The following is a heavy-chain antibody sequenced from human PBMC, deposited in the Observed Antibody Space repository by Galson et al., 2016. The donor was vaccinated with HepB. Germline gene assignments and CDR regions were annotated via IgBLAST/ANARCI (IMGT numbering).Heavy chain of an antibody. Sequence: ETLSLTCTVSGGSIDNYYWSWVRQPPGKELQYIGRIYSTGRTDYNPSLKGRVTISVDTSKTQFSLKLTSMTAADTAVYYCARVPKTGDYFDPWGQGTLVTVSS. V-gene: IGHV4-4*07. CDR2: IYSTGRT. J-gene: IGHJ5*02. CDR1: GGSIDNYY. CDR3: ARVPKTGDYFDP. D-gene: IGHD7-27*01.